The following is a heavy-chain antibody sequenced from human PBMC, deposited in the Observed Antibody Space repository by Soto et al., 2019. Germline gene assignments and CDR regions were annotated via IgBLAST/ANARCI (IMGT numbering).Heavy chain of an antibody. CDR1: GFTFSSYW. D-gene: IGHD2-15*01. CDR3: GGLHCSYGTCTDY. Sequence: EVQLVESGGGLVQPGGSLRLSCAASGFTFSSYWMHWVRQAPGKGLVWVSRTKSDGSMTNYADSVRGRFTISRDNAKNTLELQMNSLRAEDTAVYYCGGLHCSYGTCTDYWGQGTLVTVSS. V-gene: IGHV3-74*01. J-gene: IGHJ4*02. CDR2: TKSDGSMT.